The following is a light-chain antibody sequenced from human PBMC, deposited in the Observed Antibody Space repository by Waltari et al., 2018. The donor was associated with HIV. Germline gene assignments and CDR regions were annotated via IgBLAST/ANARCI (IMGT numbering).Light chain of an antibody. V-gene: IGLV1-47*01. CDR3: AAWDDSLSGYV. CDR2: RND. CDR1: SSNIGSNY. J-gene: IGLJ1*01. Sequence: QSVLTQPPSASGTPGQRVTISCSGGSSNIGSNYVFWYQLLAGTAPKLLVYRNDQRPSGVPDRLSGSKSGTSASLAISRLRSEDEADYYCAAWDDSLSGYVFGTGTKVTVL.